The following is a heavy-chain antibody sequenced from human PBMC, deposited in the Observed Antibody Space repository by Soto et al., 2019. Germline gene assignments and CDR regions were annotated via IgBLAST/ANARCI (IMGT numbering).Heavy chain of an antibody. CDR2: IKQDGSEK. J-gene: IGHJ6*03. CDR1: EFTIVIYW. D-gene: IGHD6-19*01. V-gene: IGHV3-7*01. Sequence: VGSTRLCKAAAEFTIVIYWISWVRQAPKKGLEWVANIKQDGSEKYYVDTVKGGLTISRDNVKNSLYLQMNSLRDEDTAVYYCAREGSSGWTCYHYCLDVWGKGTLVTVSS. CDR3: AREGSSGWTCYHYCLDV.